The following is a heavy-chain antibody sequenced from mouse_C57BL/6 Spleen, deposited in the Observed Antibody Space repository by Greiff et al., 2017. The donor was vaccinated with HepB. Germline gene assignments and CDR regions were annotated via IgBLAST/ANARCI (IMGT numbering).Heavy chain of an antibody. V-gene: IGHV1-14*01. CDR1: GYTFTSYV. D-gene: IGHD1-1*01. CDR2: IYPYNDGT. CDR3: ARSGVITTVVAKGY. Sequence: LQESGPELVKPGASVKMSCKASGYTFTSYVMHWVKQKPGQGLEWIGYIYPYNDGTKYNEKFKGKATLTSDKSSSTAYMELSSLTSEDSAVYYCARSGVITTVVAKGYWGQGTTLTVSS. J-gene: IGHJ2*01.